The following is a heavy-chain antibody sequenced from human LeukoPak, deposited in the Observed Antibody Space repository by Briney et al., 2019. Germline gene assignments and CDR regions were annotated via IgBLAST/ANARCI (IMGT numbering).Heavy chain of an antibody. J-gene: IGHJ4*02. V-gene: IGHV4-59*01. Sequence: PSETLSLTCTVSGGSISSYYWSWIRQPPGKGLEWIGYIYYSGSTNYNPSLKSRVTISVDTSKNQFSLKLSSVTAADTAVYYCARVAYSAVDYWGQGTLVTVSS. CDR2: IYYSGST. CDR3: ARVAYSAVDY. D-gene: IGHD6-13*01. CDR1: GGSISSYY.